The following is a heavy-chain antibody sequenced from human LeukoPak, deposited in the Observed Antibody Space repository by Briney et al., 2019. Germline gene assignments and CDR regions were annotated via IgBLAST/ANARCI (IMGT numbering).Heavy chain of an antibody. CDR2: VHLDGRT. CDR3: ARDQAYYYGWYFDL. V-gene: IGHV4-4*02. J-gene: IGHJ2*01. D-gene: IGHD3-10*01. Sequence: SETLSLTCGVSGGSVISTNWWTWVRQPPGKGLEWIGEVHLDGRTNYNPSLESRLTISVDLSENHVSLKLTSVTAADTAVYYCARDQAYYYGWYFDLWGRGTLVTVSS. CDR1: GGSVISTNW.